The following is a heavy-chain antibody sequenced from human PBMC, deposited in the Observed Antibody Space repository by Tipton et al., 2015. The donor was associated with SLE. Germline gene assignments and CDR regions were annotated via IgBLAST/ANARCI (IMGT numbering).Heavy chain of an antibody. CDR2: IKQDGSEK. Sequence: SLRLSCTASGFTFSTHWMKWVRQAPGKGLEWVANIKQDGSEKYYVDSVKGRFTISRDNAKNSLYLQMNSLGAEDTAVYYCAGGSGWLIDYWGQGTLVTVSS. CDR1: GFTFSTHW. J-gene: IGHJ4*02. D-gene: IGHD6-19*01. CDR3: AGGSGWLIDY. V-gene: IGHV3-7*01.